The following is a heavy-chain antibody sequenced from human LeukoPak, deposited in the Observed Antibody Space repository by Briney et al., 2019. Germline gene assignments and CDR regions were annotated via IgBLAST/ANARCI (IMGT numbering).Heavy chain of an antibody. V-gene: IGHV1-69*04. D-gene: IGHD2-15*01. CDR3: ARDQIQEMGPYCSGGSCYSRYYYYGMDV. CDR2: IIPILGIA. Sequence: SVKVSCKASGYTFTSYGINWVRQAPGQGLEWMGRIIPILGIANYAQKFQGRVTITADKSTSTAYMELSSLRSEDTAVYYCARDQIQEMGPYCSGGSCYSRYYYYGMDVWGQGTTVTVSS. CDR1: GYTFTSYG. J-gene: IGHJ6*02.